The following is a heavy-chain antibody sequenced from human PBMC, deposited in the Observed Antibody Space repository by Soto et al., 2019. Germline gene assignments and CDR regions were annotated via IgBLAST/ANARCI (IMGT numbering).Heavy chain of an antibody. D-gene: IGHD2-15*01. CDR2: ISAYNGNT. CDR1: GYTFTSYG. V-gene: IGHV1-18*01. Sequence: ASVKVSCKASGYTFTSYGISWVRQAPGQGLEWMGWISAYNGNTNYAQKLQGRVTMTTDTSTSTAYMELRSLRSDDTAVYYCARTKYCSGRSCYSGLAAFDIWGQGTMVTVSS. CDR3: ARTKYCSGRSCYSGLAAFDI. J-gene: IGHJ3*02.